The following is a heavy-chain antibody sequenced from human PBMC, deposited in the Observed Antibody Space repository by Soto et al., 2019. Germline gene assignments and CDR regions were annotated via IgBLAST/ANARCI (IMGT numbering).Heavy chain of an antibody. J-gene: IGHJ6*02. CDR1: GFTFNSYS. V-gene: IGHV3-21*01. CDR2: ISSANAYI. CDR3: ASTGYYYGMDV. Sequence: GGSLRLSCVASGFTFNSYSMNWVRQAPGKGLEWVSSISSANAYIYYADSVKGRFTISRDNAKNSLYLQMNSLRAEDTAVYYCASTGYYYGMDVWGQGTTVTVSS.